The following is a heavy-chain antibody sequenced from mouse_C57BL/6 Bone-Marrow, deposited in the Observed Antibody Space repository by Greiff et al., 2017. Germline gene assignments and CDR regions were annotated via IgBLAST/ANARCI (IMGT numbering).Heavy chain of an antibody. CDR3: ARRDDYDLWYFDV. CDR2: IYPRDGST. CDR1: GYTFTDYT. V-gene: IGHV1-78*01. Sequence: VKLQESDAELVKPGASVKISCKVSGYTFTDYTIHWMKQRPEQGLEWIGYIYPRDGSTKYNEKFKGKATLTADKSSSTAYMQLNSLTSEDSAVYFCARRDDYDLWYFDVWGTGTTVTVSS. D-gene: IGHD2-4*01. J-gene: IGHJ1*03.